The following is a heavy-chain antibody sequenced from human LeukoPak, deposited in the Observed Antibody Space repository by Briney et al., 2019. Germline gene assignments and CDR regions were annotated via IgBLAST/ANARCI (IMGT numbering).Heavy chain of an antibody. V-gene: IGHV1-18*03. J-gene: IGHJ2*01. D-gene: IGHD3-10*01. CDR3: ATGGGDWYSDL. CDR2: ISPYNGNT. Sequence: ASVKVSCKASGYTFTNYDISWVRQAPGKGLEWMGWISPYNGNTDSAQEFQGRITLTTDTSTSTAYMELRSLTSDDLAVYYCATGGGDWYSDLWGRGTLVTVSS. CDR1: GYTFTNYD.